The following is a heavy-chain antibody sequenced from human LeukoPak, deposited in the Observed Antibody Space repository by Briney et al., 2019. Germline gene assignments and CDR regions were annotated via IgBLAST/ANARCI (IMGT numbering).Heavy chain of an antibody. CDR3: ARQSAGFGEFTDWYFDL. D-gene: IGHD3-10*01. Sequence: PSETLSLTCAVYGGSFSGYYWSWIRQPPGKGLEWIGSIYYGGSTYYNPSLKSRVTISVDTSKNQFSLKLSSVTAADTAVYYCARQSAGFGEFTDWYFDLWGRGTLVTVSS. CDR2: IYYGGST. V-gene: IGHV4-34*01. J-gene: IGHJ2*01. CDR1: GGSFSGYY.